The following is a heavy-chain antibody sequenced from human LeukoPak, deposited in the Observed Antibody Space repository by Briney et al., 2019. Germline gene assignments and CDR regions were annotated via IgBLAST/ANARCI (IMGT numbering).Heavy chain of an antibody. D-gene: IGHD6-25*01. CDR3: AREGGSCTSTGCPDYFDY. J-gene: IGHJ4*02. V-gene: IGHV3-23*01. CDR2: ISGGGGST. CDR1: GFTFARHA. Sequence: PGGSLRLSCAGSGFTFARHALTWVRQAPGMGLEWVSTISGGGGSTHYADSVKGRFTISRDNSKDTVFLQMNNLRAEDTAKYYCAREGGSCTSTGCPDYFDYWGQGPLVTVS.